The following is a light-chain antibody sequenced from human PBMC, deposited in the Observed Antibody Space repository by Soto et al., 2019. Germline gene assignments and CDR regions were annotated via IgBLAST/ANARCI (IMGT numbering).Light chain of an antibody. Sequence: EIVLTQSPATLSLSPGERATLSCRASQSVSFYLAWYQQKPGQAPRLLIYDASNRATGIPARFSGSGSGTDVTLTISSLRPEDFAVYYCQQRSIWPPAFGGGTKVEIK. CDR1: QSVSFY. J-gene: IGKJ4*01. V-gene: IGKV3-11*01. CDR2: DAS. CDR3: QQRSIWPPA.